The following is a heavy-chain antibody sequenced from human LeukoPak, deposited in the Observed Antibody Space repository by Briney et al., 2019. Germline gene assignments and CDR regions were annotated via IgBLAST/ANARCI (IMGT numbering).Heavy chain of an antibody. D-gene: IGHD2-15*01. V-gene: IGHV4-39*07. CDR3: ARESSVTATY. Sequence: SETLPLTCTASGDSVTNTRYYWGWIRQPPGKGLEWIGTIYYTGDTYYNPSLKSRVTISVDTSNDQFSLELTSVTAADTAVYYCARESSVTATYWGQGTLVIVSS. CDR1: GDSVTNTRYY. CDR2: IYYTGDT. J-gene: IGHJ4*02.